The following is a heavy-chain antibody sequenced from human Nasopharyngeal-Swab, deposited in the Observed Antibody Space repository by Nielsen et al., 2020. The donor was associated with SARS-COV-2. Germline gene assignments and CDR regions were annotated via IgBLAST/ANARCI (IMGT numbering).Heavy chain of an antibody. Sequence: VRQMPGKGLEWMGIIYPGDSDTRYSPSFQGQATISADKSISTAYLQWSSLKASDTAMYYCARTNYYYDSSGYFGYWGQGTLVTVSS. CDR2: IYPGDSDT. J-gene: IGHJ4*02. D-gene: IGHD3-22*01. CDR3: ARTNYYYDSSGYFGY. V-gene: IGHV5-51*01.